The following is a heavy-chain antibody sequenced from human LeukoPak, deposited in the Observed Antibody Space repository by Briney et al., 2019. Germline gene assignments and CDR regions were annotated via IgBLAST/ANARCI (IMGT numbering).Heavy chain of an antibody. CDR2: IYHSGST. CDR1: GGSLSSSNW. CDR3: ASGDMEYFDY. V-gene: IGHV4-4*02. D-gene: IGHD2-15*01. J-gene: IGHJ4*02. Sequence: SETLSLTCAVSGGSLSSSNWWSWVRQPPGKGLEWIGEIYHSGSTNYNPSLKSRVTISVDKSMNQFSLKLSSVTAADTAVYYCASGDMEYFDYWGQGTLVTVSS.